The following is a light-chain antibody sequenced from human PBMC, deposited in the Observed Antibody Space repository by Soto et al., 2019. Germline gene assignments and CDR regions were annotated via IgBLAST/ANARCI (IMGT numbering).Light chain of an antibody. CDR3: SSYAGSSNV. CDR2: EVN. V-gene: IGLV2-8*01. J-gene: IGLJ1*01. CDR1: SSDDGGYNY. Sequence: QSVLTQPPSASGSPVQSVAISCTGTSSDDGGYNYVSWYQQHPGKAPKIMIYEVNKRPSGVPDRFSGSTSGNTASLTVSGLQAEDEDDYYCSSYAGSSNVFGTGTKVTVL.